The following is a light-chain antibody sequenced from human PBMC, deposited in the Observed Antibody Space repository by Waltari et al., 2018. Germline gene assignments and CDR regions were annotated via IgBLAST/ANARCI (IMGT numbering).Light chain of an antibody. Sequence: EIVLTQSPATLSLSPGERATLSCRASQSIGKYLIWYQQKPGQAPRLLIYAPSIRATGVPDRFSGSESGTDFSLTISSLEPEDFAVYYCQKNEALPATFGQGTKVEIK. CDR2: APS. V-gene: IGKV3-20*01. J-gene: IGKJ1*01. CDR3: QKNEALPAT. CDR1: QSIGKY.